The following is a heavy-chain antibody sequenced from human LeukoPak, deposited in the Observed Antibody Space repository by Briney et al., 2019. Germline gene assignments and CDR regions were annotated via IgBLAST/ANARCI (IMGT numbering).Heavy chain of an antibody. CDR1: GFTFSSYA. CDR2: ISGSGGST. J-gene: IGHJ4*02. D-gene: IGHD3-10*01. V-gene: IGHV3-23*01. CDR3: AKDIYGSGSYDFDY. Sequence: GGSLRLSCAASGFTFSSYAMSWVRQAPGKGLEWVSAISGSGGSTYYADSVKGRFTISRDNCKNTLYLQMNSLRAVVTALYYCAKDIYGSGSYDFDYWGQGTLVTVSS.